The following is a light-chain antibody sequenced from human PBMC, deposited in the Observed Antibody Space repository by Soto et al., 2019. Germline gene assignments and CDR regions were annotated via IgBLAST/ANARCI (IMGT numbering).Light chain of an antibody. CDR3: QQDNNWPYT. J-gene: IGKJ2*01. CDR1: QSVNNN. V-gene: IGKV3-15*01. Sequence: IVLTQSPAPLSVSPGERATLSCRAGQSVNNNLAWYQQKPGQAPRLLIYGASTRAADIPARFSGDGSGTEFTLTISSLQSEECAVYFCQQDNNWPYTFGQGTKLEI. CDR2: GAS.